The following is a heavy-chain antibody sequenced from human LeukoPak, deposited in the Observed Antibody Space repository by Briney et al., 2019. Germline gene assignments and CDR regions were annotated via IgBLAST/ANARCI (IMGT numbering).Heavy chain of an antibody. Sequence: ASVKVSCKASGYTFTGYYMHWVRQAPGQGLEWMGWINPNSGGTNYAQKFQGRVTMTRDTSISTAYMELSRLRSDDTAVYYCARDRVRYYDSSGYYWGQGTLVTVSS. D-gene: IGHD3-22*01. CDR1: GYTFTGYY. V-gene: IGHV1-2*02. CDR2: INPNSGGT. CDR3: ARDRVRYYDSSGYY. J-gene: IGHJ4*02.